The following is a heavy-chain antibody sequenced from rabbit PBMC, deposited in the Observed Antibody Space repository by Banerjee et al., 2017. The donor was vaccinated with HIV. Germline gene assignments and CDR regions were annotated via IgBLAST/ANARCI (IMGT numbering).Heavy chain of an antibody. CDR3: ARGSSYYSYYYVMDL. D-gene: IGHD8-1*01. CDR2: INTSSGNT. CDR1: GFSFSNKYV. J-gene: IGHJ6*01. Sequence: QQQLVESGGDLVKPEGSLTLTCTASGFSFSNKYVMCWVRQAPGKGLEWIACINTSSGNTVYASWAKGRFTISRTSSTTVTLQMTSLTAADTATYFCARGSSYYSYYYVMDLWGPGTLVTVS. V-gene: IGHV1S45*01.